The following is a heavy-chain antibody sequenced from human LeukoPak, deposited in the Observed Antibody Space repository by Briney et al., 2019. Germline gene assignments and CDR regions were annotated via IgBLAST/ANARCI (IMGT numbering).Heavy chain of an antibody. Sequence: EASVKVSCKVSGYTLTELSMHWVRQAPGEGLEWMGGFDPEDGETIYAQKFQGRVTMTEDTSTDTAYMELSSLRSEDTAVYYCATDIDRLFQLDYWGQGTLVTVSS. CDR2: FDPEDGET. CDR1: GYTLTELS. CDR3: ATDIDRLFQLDY. V-gene: IGHV1-24*01. D-gene: IGHD1-14*01. J-gene: IGHJ4*02.